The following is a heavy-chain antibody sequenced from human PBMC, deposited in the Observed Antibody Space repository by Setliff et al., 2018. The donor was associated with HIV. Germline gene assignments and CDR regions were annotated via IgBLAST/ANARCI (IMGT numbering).Heavy chain of an antibody. CDR3: ARDDDKLFDY. CDR2: MHTSGST. Sequence: PSETLSLTCTVPGESMSSYYWTWIRQSPGKGLEWIGYMHTSGSTDYNPSLKSRVTISLDTSKNQFSLNLTSVTAADTAVYYCARDDDKLFDYWGQGALVTVSS. CDR1: GESMSSYY. V-gene: IGHV4-59*13. J-gene: IGHJ4*02. D-gene: IGHD3-22*01.